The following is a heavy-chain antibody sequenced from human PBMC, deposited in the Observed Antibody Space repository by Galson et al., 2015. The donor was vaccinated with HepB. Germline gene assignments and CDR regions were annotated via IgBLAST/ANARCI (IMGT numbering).Heavy chain of an antibody. J-gene: IGHJ4*02. D-gene: IGHD1-26*01. CDR2: ISYDGSNK. Sequence: SLRLSCAASGFTLSSYGMHWVRQAPGKGLEWVAVISYDGSNKYYADSVKGRFTISRDNSKNTLYLQMNSLRAEDTAVYYCAKEFTFMGGSYYFDYWGQGTLVTVSS. V-gene: IGHV3-30*18. CDR1: GFTLSSYG. CDR3: AKEFTFMGGSYYFDY.